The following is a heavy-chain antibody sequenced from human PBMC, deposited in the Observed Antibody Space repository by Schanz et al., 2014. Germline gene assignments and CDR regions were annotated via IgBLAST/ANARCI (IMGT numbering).Heavy chain of an antibody. J-gene: IGHJ4*02. CDR3: ARDRRNADLDY. CDR1: GFTFRSYS. V-gene: IGHV3-48*01. Sequence: EVQLVASGGGLVQPGGSLRLSCTASGFTFRSYSMNWVRQAPGKGLEWVSYISSSSSTRYYADSVKGRFTISRDNAKNSLYLEMNSLRAEDTALYYCARDRRNADLDYWGQGTLVTVSS. D-gene: IGHD1-1*01. CDR2: ISSSSSTR.